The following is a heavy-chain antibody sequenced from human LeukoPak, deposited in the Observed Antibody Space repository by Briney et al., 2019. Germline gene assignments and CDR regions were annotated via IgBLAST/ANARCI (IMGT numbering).Heavy chain of an antibody. CDR1: GGSFNDYF. V-gene: IGHV4-34*01. Sequence: PSENLCLTCAVYGGSFNDYFWSWIRQPPGKGLEWIGEINHSGSTKYTASLKSRVAISVDTSKNQFSLKLNSVTAADTAVYFCARGHLRTGTREFDYWGQGTIVTASS. CDR3: ARGHLRTGTREFDY. J-gene: IGHJ4*02. D-gene: IGHD1-7*01. CDR2: INHSGST.